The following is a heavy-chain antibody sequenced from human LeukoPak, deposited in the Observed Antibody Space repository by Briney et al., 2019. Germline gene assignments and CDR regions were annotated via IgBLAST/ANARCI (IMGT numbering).Heavy chain of an antibody. CDR2: ISGSGGST. CDR1: GFTFSSYA. V-gene: IGHV3-23*01. J-gene: IGHJ4*02. Sequence: GGSLRLSCAASGFTFSSYAMSWVRQAPGKGLEWVSSISGSGGSTYNADSVKGRFTISRDNFKNTLHLQMNYLRAEDTAVYYCARVDYDFWSGYLNWGQGTLVTVSS. D-gene: IGHD3-3*01. CDR3: ARVDYDFWSGYLN.